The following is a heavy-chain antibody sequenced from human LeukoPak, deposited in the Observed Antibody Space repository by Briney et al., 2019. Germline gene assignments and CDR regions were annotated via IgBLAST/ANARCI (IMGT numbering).Heavy chain of an antibody. D-gene: IGHD3-3*01. Sequence: SETLSLTCAVYGGSFSGYYWSWIRQPPGKGLEWIGEINHSGSTNYNPSLKSRVTISVDTSKNQFSLKLSSVTDADTAVYYCARQATVYYDFWSGYPRYFDYWGQGTLVTVSS. CDR1: GGSFSGYY. CDR3: ARQATVYYDFWSGYPRYFDY. V-gene: IGHV4-34*01. J-gene: IGHJ4*02. CDR2: INHSGST.